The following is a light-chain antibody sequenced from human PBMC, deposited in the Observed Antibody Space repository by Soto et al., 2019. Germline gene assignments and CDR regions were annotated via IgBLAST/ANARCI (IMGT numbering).Light chain of an antibody. CDR1: QSISSY. V-gene: IGKV1-39*01. CDR2: AAS. J-gene: IGKJ1*01. Sequence: DIQMTQSPSSLSASVGDRVTITCRASQSISSYLNWYQQKPGKAPKLLIYAASSLQSGVPSRFSGSGSGTDFHLTISSLQPEDFPTYYFQQSYSTPQTFGQGTKVQIK. CDR3: QQSYSTPQT.